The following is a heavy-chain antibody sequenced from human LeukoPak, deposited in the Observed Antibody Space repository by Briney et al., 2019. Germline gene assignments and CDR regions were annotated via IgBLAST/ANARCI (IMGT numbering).Heavy chain of an antibody. J-gene: IGHJ4*02. CDR3: ARVRWLQPFDY. D-gene: IGHD5-24*01. CDR1: GYTFTGYY. V-gene: IGHV1-2*02. CDR2: INPNSGGT. Sequence: ASVKVSCKAPGYTFTGYYMHWVRQAPGQGLEWMGWINPNSGGTNYAQNFQGRVTMTRDTSISTAYMELSSLRSDDTAVYYCARVRWLQPFDYWGQGTLVTVSS.